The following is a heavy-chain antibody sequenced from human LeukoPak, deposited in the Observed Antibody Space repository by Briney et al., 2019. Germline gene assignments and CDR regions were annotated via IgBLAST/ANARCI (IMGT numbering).Heavy chain of an antibody. CDR1: GFTFSNYA. Sequence: GGSLRLSCAASGFTFSNYAMSWVRQAPGKGLEWVSAISGSGDNTNYADSVKGRLTISRDNSKNTLYLQMSSLRAEDTAVYYCAKDNYYDSSGRTNYYYYGMDVWGQGTTVTVS. CDR3: AKDNYYDSSGRTNYYYYGMDV. J-gene: IGHJ6*02. CDR2: ISGSGDNT. V-gene: IGHV3-23*01. D-gene: IGHD3-22*01.